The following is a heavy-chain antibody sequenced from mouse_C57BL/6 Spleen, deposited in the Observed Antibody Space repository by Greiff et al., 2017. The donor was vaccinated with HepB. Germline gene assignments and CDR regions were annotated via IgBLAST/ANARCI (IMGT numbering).Heavy chain of an antibody. CDR1: GFTFSDYG. V-gene: IGHV5-17*01. J-gene: IGHJ3*01. CDR2: ISSGSSTI. CDR3: ARPSVVEGDWFAY. Sequence: EVQVVESGGGLVKPGGSLKLSCAASGFTFSDYGMHWVRQAPEKGLEWVAYISSGSSTIYYADTVKGRFTISRDNAKNTLFLQMTSLRSEDTAMYYCARPSVVEGDWFAYWGQGTLVTVSA. D-gene: IGHD1-1*01.